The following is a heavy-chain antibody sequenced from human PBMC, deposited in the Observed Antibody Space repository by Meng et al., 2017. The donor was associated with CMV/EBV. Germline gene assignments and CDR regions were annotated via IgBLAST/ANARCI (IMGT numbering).Heavy chain of an antibody. CDR1: YTFGNYH. CDR2: IDPTGGRT. Sequence: YTFGNYHMQWVRQAPGQGPEWMGIIDPTGGRTNYARDFEGRVTMTRDTSTNTVYLELTSLRDDDTAVYYCARSDCSRSSCYLATFDHWVQGTLVTVSS. D-gene: IGHD2-2*01. V-gene: IGHV1-46*01. J-gene: IGHJ4*02. CDR3: ARSDCSRSSCYLATFDH.